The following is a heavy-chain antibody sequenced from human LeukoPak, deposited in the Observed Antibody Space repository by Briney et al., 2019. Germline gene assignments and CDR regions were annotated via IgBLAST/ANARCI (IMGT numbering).Heavy chain of an antibody. D-gene: IGHD3-22*01. Sequence: GGSLRLSCAASGFTFSSYAMSWVRQAPGKGLEWVSAISGSGGSTYYADSVKGRFTISRDNSKNTLYLQMNSLRAEDTAVYYCAKPGSGYYYDSSGLDYWGQGTLVTVSS. V-gene: IGHV3-23*01. CDR2: ISGSGGST. J-gene: IGHJ4*02. CDR1: GFTFSSYA. CDR3: AKPGSGYYYDSSGLDY.